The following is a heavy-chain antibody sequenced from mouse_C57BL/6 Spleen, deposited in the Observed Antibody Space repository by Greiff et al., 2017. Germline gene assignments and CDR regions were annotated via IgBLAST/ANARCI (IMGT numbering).Heavy chain of an antibody. CDR1: GYTFTSYW. D-gene: IGHD1-1*01. CDR3: ASPSITTVVGDWYFDV. V-gene: IGHV1-72*01. Sequence: QVQLQQPGAELVKPGASVKLSCKASGYTFTSYWMHWVKQRPGRGLEWIGRIDPNSGGTKYNEKFKSKATLTVDKPSSTAYMQLSSLTSEDSAVYYCASPSITTVVGDWYFDVWGTGTTVTVSS. J-gene: IGHJ1*03. CDR2: IDPNSGGT.